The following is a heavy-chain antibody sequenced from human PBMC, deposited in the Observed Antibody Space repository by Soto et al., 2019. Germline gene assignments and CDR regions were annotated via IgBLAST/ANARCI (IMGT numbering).Heavy chain of an antibody. J-gene: IGHJ4*02. CDR1: GGSIIGSF. CDR3: ARGDSNWNPPLAY. V-gene: IGHV4-59*01. Sequence: PSETLSLTCTVSGGSIIGSFWSWILQPPGKGLESIGYIYYSGITNYNPSLKSRVTISVDRSKNQFSLKLSSVTAADTAVYYCARGDSNWNPPLAYWGQGILVTGSS. D-gene: IGHD1-20*01. CDR2: IYYSGIT.